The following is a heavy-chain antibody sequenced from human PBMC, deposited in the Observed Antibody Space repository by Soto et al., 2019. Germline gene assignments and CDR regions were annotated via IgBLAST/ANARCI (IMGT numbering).Heavy chain of an antibody. D-gene: IGHD3-22*01. V-gene: IGHV4-39*01. CDR2: IYYSGST. J-gene: IGHJ6*02. CDR3: ARHPRTYYYDSSGYYDHGMDV. Sequence: PSETLSLTCTVSGGSISSSSYYWGWIRQPPGKGLEWIGSIYYSGSTYYNTSLKSRVTISVDTSKNQFSLKLSSVTAADTAVYYCARHPRTYYYDSSGYYDHGMDVWGQGTTVTVSS. CDR1: GGSISSSSYY.